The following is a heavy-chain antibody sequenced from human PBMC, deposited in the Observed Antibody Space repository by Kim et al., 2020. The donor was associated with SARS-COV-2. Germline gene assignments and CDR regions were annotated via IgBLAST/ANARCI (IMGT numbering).Heavy chain of an antibody. Sequence: GGSLRLSCVASGFTLSNYAMSWVRQAPGKGLEWVSGIRGSGGGSYYADSVKGQFSISRDNSKSTLYLQMNSLRAEDTAVYYCVKGAGYSDGRDYFDFWGQGTLVTVSS. D-gene: IGHD2-21*01. CDR3: VKGAGYSDGRDYFDF. J-gene: IGHJ4*02. CDR2: IRGSGGGS. V-gene: IGHV3-23*01. CDR1: GFTLSNYA.